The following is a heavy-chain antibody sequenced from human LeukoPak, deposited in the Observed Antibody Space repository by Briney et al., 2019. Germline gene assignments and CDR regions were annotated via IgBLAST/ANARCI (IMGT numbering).Heavy chain of an antibody. V-gene: IGHV3-15*07. CDR3: TTMWAYCGGDCYFVEYYFDY. CDR2: IRSNAYGGAT. J-gene: IGHJ4*02. D-gene: IGHD2-21*02. CDR1: GFNFNNAW. Sequence: GGSLRLSCAASGFNFNNAWMNWVRQAPGKGLEWVGRIRSNAYGGATESAAPVTGRFTISRDDSKNTLYPQMNSLKTEDTAVYYCTTMWAYCGGDCYFVEYYFDYWGQGTLVTVSS.